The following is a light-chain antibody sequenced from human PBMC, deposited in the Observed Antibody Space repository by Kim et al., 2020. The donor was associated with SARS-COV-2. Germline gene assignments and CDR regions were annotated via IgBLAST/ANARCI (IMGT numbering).Light chain of an antibody. Sequence: LSPGDGATLSCRASQGLSSSSLAWYQQRPGQSPSLLIYGASTRAPGIPARFSGSGSGTDFTLTISRLEPEDFAVYFCQYYGASPYTFGQGTKLEI. V-gene: IGKV3-20*01. CDR2: GAS. CDR3: QYYGASPYT. J-gene: IGKJ2*01. CDR1: QGLSSSS.